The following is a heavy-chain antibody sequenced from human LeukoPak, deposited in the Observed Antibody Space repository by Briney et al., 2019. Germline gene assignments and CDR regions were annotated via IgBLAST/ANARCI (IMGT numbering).Heavy chain of an antibody. Sequence: SETLSLTCTVSGGSISSYYWSWIRQPPGKGLEWIGYIYYSGSTNYNPSLKSRVTISVDTSKNQFSLKLSSVTAADTAVYYCARGYGPLLYWFDPWGQGTLVTVSS. V-gene: IGHV4-59*01. D-gene: IGHD4-17*01. J-gene: IGHJ5*02. CDR2: IYYSGST. CDR3: ARGYGPLLYWFDP. CDR1: GGSISSYY.